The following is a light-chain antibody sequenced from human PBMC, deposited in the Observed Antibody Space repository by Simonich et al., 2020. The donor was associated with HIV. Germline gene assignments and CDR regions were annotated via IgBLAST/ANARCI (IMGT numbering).Light chain of an antibody. CDR2: DVN. Sequence: QSALTQPAPVSGSPGQSITFPCSGTSSDVGAFHYVSWYQQHPGKAPKLIIYDVNNRPSGVSNLFSGSKSGNTASLTISGLQAEDEADYFCSSHTTSRPWVFGGGTKLTVL. J-gene: IGLJ3*02. CDR3: SSHTTSRPWV. CDR1: SSDVGAFHY. V-gene: IGLV2-14*03.